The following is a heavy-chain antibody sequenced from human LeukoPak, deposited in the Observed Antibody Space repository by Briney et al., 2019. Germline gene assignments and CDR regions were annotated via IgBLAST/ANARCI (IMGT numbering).Heavy chain of an antibody. D-gene: IGHD1-26*01. CDR2: MYISGST. CDR3: ARDYLVGAPLDS. Sequence: PSETLSLTCTVSGVSITNYYWAWIRQPARKGLEWIGRMYISGSTNYNPSLKSRVSISIDKTKNQFSLKLRSVTAADTAIYYCARDYLVGAPLDSWGQGTLVTVSS. CDR1: GVSITNYY. J-gene: IGHJ4*02. V-gene: IGHV4-4*07.